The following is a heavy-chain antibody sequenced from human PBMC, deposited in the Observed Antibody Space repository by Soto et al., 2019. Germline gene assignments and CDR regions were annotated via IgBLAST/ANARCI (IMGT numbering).Heavy chain of an antibody. CDR2: LNANNGDT. Sequence: GASVKVSWKASGYTFTRYDMDCVRQATGQGLEWMGWLNANNGDTEYAQKFQGRVTLTRDTSMSTAYIGLSSLTSDDTAVYYCATTVGGCHFCWG. J-gene: IGHJ1*01. V-gene: IGHV1-8*01. D-gene: IGHD6-19*01. CDR1: GYTFTRYD. CDR3: ATTVGGCHFC.